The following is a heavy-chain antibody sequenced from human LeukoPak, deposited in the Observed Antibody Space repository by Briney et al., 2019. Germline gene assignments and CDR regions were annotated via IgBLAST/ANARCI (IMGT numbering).Heavy chain of an antibody. Sequence: ASVTVSCKASGYTFTTYYMHWVRQAPGQGLAWMGIINPSGGSTSYAHKLQGRVTMTRDTSTSTIYMELSSLRSEDTAVYYCARDGRYCGSTSCRLNWFDPWGQGTLVTVSS. CDR1: GYTFTTYY. D-gene: IGHD2-2*01. J-gene: IGHJ5*02. CDR2: INPSGGST. CDR3: ARDGRYCGSTSCRLNWFDP. V-gene: IGHV1-46*01.